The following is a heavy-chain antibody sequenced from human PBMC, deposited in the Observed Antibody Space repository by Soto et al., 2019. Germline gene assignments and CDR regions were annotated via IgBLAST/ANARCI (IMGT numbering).Heavy chain of an antibody. V-gene: IGHV3-7*01. J-gene: IGHJ4*02. CDR2: IKPDGSAS. CDR1: GFIFSSYW. Sequence: PGGSLRLSCAASGFIFSSYWGTWLRQAPGKGLEWVANIKPDGSASNYVDSVRGRFTISRDSAKNSLYLQMNGLRVEDTAVYYCARDPVRGDDYNFDYWGQGTLVTVSS. CDR3: ARDPVRGDDYNFDY. D-gene: IGHD3-10*01.